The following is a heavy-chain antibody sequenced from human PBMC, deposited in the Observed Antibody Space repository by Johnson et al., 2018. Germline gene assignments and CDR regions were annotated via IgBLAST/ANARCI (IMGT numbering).Heavy chain of an antibody. V-gene: IGHV1-69*01. CDR2: IITIFGTA. D-gene: IGHD2-2*01. CDR3: ARESGRTSLPRYYYFGMDV. Sequence: QVQLVESGAEVKKPGSSVKVSCKASGGTFSSYAISWVRQAPGKGLEWLGGIITIFGTANYAQKFQGRVTITADESTSTAYMDLSSLRSEATAVYECARESGRTSLPRYYYFGMDVWGHGTTVTVSS. J-gene: IGHJ6*02. CDR1: GGTFSSYA.